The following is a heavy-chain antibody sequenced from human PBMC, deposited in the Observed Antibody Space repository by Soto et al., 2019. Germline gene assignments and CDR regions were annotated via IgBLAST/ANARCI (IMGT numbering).Heavy chain of an antibody. CDR3: ARPSGYSGYAKGVNWFDP. CDR1: GFTFSSYG. J-gene: IGHJ5*02. V-gene: IGHV3-33*01. Sequence: PGGSLRLSCAASGFTFSSYGMHWVRQAPGKGLEWVAVIWFDGSNKFYADSVKGRFTISRDNSKNTVSLQMNSLRDEDSAAYYCARPSGYSGYAKGVNWFDPWGQGTLVTVSS. CDR2: IWFDGSNK. D-gene: IGHD5-12*01.